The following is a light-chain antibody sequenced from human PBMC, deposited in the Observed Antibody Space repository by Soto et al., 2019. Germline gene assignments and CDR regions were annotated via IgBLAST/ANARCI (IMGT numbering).Light chain of an antibody. J-gene: IGLJ2*01. CDR3: SSYTSSITMV. Sequence: QSALTQPASVSGAPGQSITISCAETNSDVGGYNYVSWYQQHPGKAPKLMIHAVRNRPSGISNRFSGSKSGITASLTISGLQAEDEADYYCSSYTSSITMVFGGGTKL. V-gene: IGLV2-14*01. CDR1: NSDVGGYNY. CDR2: AVR.